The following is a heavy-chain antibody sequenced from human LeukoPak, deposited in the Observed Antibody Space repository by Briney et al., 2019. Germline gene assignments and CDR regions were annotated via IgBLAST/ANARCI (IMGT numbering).Heavy chain of an antibody. CDR2: ISSSSSYI. J-gene: IGHJ6*02. D-gene: IGHD2-15*01. Sequence: GGSLRLSCAASGFTFSSYSMNWVRQAPGKGLEWVSSISSSSSYIYYADSVKGRFTISRDNAKNSLYLQMNSLRAEDTAVYYCARVVVVASFHYYYGMDVWGQGTRSPSP. CDR1: GFTFSSYS. CDR3: ARVVVVASFHYYYGMDV. V-gene: IGHV3-21*01.